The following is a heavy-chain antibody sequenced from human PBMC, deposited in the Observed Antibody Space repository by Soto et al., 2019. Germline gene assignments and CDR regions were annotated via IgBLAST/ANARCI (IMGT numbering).Heavy chain of an antibody. D-gene: IGHD6-13*01. V-gene: IGHV3-48*03. CDR3: ARGDTSWYAAFDY. Sequence: EVQLVESGGRLVQPGGSLRLSCAVSGFIFSNFEMNWVRQAPGKGLECISYVSNSGTKSYADSVKGRFTISRDNTKDSLYLQMNSLRAEDTAVYYCARGDTSWYAAFDYWGHGVLVTVSS. CDR2: VSNSGTK. J-gene: IGHJ4*01. CDR1: GFIFSNFE.